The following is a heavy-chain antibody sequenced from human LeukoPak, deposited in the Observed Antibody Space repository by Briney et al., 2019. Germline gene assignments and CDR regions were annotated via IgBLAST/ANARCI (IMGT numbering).Heavy chain of an antibody. D-gene: IGHD6-13*01. V-gene: IGHV1-18*04. Sequence: VASVKVSCKASGYIFTSHGITWVRQAPGQGLEWMGRITTFNDRTVLAEKFRGRVTLNTDTTTAYLTLRKLRSDDTAVYYCARSGSSSWSSLLDYWGQGSLVIVSS. CDR2: ITTFNDRT. CDR1: GYIFTSHG. CDR3: ARSGSSSWSSLLDY. J-gene: IGHJ4*02.